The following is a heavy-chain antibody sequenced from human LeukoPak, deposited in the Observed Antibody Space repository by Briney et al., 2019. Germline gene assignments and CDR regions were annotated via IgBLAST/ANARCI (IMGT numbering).Heavy chain of an antibody. D-gene: IGHD4-23*01. Sequence: GESLKISCRGSGYSVINYWIGWVRQMPGKGLEWMGIIYPSDSDTRYSPSFQGQVTISADKSISTAYLQWSSLKASDTAMYYCASQAGDHYGGNSDYWGQGTLVTVSS. CDR1: GYSVINYW. J-gene: IGHJ4*02. CDR2: IYPSDSDT. V-gene: IGHV5-51*01. CDR3: ASQAGDHYGGNSDY.